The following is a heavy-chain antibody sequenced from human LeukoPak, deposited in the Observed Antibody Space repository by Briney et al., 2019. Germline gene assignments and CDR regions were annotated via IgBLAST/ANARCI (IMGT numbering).Heavy chain of an antibody. CDR1: GFTFSFYA. V-gene: IGHV3-23*01. CDR3: AKSGFDY. Sequence: PGGSLRLSCAASGFTFSFYAMSWVRHAPGKGLEWVSAISGSGGSTFYADSVRGRFTISRDNSKNTLFLHMNSLRAEDTAVYYCAKSGFDYWGQGTLVTVSS. CDR2: ISGSGGST. J-gene: IGHJ4*02.